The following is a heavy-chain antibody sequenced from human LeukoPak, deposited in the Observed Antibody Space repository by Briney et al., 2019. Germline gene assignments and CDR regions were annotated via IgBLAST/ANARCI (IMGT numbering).Heavy chain of an antibody. CDR3: ARVGTVAATSYYYYYMDV. CDR2: MNPNSGNT. V-gene: IGHV1-8*03. J-gene: IGHJ6*03. D-gene: IGHD2-15*01. CDR1: GYTFTSYD. Sequence: ASVKVSCKASGYTFTSYDINWVRQATGQGLEWMGWMNPNSGNTGYAQKFQGRVTITRNTSISTAYMELSSLRSEDTAVYYCARVGTVAATSYYYYYMDVWGKGTTVTVSS.